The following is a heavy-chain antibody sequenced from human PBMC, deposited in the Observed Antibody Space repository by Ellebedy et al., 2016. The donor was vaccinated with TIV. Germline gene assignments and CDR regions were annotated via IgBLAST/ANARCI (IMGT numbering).Heavy chain of an antibody. V-gene: IGHV3-23*01. CDR2: LSGSGGST. CDR3: AKDGGYSYGFQES. J-gene: IGHJ5*02. D-gene: IGHD5-18*01. CDR1: GFTFNIYA. Sequence: GESLKISCSASGFTFNIYAMSWVRQASGKGLEWVSALSGSGGSTYYTDSVKGRFTISRDNFKNTLYLQMNSLRVEDTAVYYCAKDGGYSYGFQESWGQGTLVTVSS.